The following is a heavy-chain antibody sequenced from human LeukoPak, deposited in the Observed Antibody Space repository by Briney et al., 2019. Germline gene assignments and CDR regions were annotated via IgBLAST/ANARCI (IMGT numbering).Heavy chain of an antibody. CDR3: ARAREVGITNWFDP. J-gene: IGHJ5*02. Sequence: GGSLRLSCAASGFTFSSYAMSWVRQAPGKGLEWVSAISGSGGSTYYADSVKGRFTISRDNSKNTLYLQMNSLRAEDTAVYYCARAREVGITNWFDPWGQGTLVTVSS. V-gene: IGHV3-23*01. CDR1: GFTFSSYA. CDR2: ISGSGGST. D-gene: IGHD2-21*01.